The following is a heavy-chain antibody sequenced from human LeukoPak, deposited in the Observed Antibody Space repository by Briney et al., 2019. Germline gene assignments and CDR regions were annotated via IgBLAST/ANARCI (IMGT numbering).Heavy chain of an antibody. CDR1: GGSISSYY. V-gene: IGHV4-59*01. D-gene: IGHD3-22*01. Sequence: SETLSLTCTVSGGSISSYYWSWIRQPPGKGLEWIGYIYYSGSTNYNPSLKSRVTISVDTSKNQFSLKLSSVTAAGTAVYYCARLSSLIVVAKMHQYYFDYWGQGTLVTVSS. CDR3: ARLSSLIVVAKMHQYYFDY. J-gene: IGHJ4*02. CDR2: IYYSGST.